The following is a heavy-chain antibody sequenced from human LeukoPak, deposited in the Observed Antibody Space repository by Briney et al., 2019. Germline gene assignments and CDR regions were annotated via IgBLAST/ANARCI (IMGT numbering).Heavy chain of an antibody. V-gene: IGHV5-51*01. CDR3: ARHYPAIAAAGTGWFDP. CDR1: GYSFTSYW. J-gene: IGHJ5*02. Sequence: GESLKISCKGSGYSFTSYWIGWVRQMPGKGLEWMGIIYPGDSDTRYSPSFQGQVTISADKPISTAYLQWSSLKASDTAMYYCARHYPAIAAAGTGWFDPWGQGTLVTVSS. CDR2: IYPGDSDT. D-gene: IGHD6-13*01.